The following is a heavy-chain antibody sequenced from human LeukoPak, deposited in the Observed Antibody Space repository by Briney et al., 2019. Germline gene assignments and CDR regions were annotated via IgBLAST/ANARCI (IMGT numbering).Heavy chain of an antibody. Sequence: ASVKVSCKASGYTFTSYAMHWVRQAPGQRLEWMGWINAGNGNTKYSQKFQGRVTITRDTSASTAYMELSSLTSEDTAVYYCGRGGEMATINYWGQGTLVTVSS. J-gene: IGHJ4*02. CDR2: INAGNGNT. V-gene: IGHV1-3*01. CDR1: GYTFTSYA. CDR3: GRGGEMATINY. D-gene: IGHD5-24*01.